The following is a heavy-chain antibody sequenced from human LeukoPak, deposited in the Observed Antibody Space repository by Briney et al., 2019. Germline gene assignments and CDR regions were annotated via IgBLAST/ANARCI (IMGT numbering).Heavy chain of an antibody. J-gene: IGHJ4*02. CDR1: GFTFSSYS. V-gene: IGHV3-7*01. Sequence: PGGSLRLSCAASGFTFSSYSMNWVRQAPGKGLEWVANIKQDGSEKYYVDSVKGRFTISRDNAKNSLYLQMNSLRAEDTAVYYCARDPIVGATTVDYWGQGTLVTVSS. CDR2: IKQDGSEK. CDR3: ARDPIVGATTVDY. D-gene: IGHD1-26*01.